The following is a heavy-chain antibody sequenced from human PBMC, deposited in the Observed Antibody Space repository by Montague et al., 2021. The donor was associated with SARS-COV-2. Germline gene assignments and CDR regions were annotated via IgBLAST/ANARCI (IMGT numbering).Heavy chain of an antibody. J-gene: IGHJ4*02. CDR1: GASISSSSYY. CDR2: MYYSGST. V-gene: IGHV4-39*01. CDR3: ATVPSSISSVGLVQGYCFDD. D-gene: IGHD3-3*01. Sequence: SETLSLTCTVSGASISSSSYYWGWIRQPPGKGLEWIGFMYYSGSTYYNPTLKSRVTISVDTSKNQFSLKLSSVTAADTAVYYCATVPSSISSVGLVQGYCFDDWGQGTLVTVSS.